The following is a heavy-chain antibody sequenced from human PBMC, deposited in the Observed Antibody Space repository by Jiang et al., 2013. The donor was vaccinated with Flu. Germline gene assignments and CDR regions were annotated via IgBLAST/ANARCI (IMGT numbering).Heavy chain of an antibody. J-gene: IGHJ4*02. D-gene: IGHD6-19*01. Sequence: KPTQTLTLTCTFSGFSLSTSGMCVSWIRQPPGKALEWLARIDWDDDKYYSTSLKTKLTISKDTSKNQVVLIMTNMDPVDTATYYCARITSSGWYFDYWGQGTLVTVSS. V-gene: IGHV2-70*11. CDR2: IDWDDDK. CDR1: GFSLSTSGMC. CDR3: ARITSSGWYFDY.